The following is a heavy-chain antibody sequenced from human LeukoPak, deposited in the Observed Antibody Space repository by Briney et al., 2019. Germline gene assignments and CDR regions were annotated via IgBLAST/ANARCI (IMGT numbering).Heavy chain of an antibody. CDR2: INTNTGNP. J-gene: IGHJ6*02. CDR1: GYTFTSYA. D-gene: IGHD6-13*01. Sequence: ASVKVSCKASGYTFTSYAMNWVRQAPGQGLEWMGWINTNTGNPTYAQGFTGRFVFSLDTSVSTAYLQISSLKAEDTAVYYCARDKLVAAAVRKAYYYYYGMDVWGQGTTVTVSS. CDR3: ARDKLVAAAVRKAYYYYYGMDV. V-gene: IGHV7-4-1*02.